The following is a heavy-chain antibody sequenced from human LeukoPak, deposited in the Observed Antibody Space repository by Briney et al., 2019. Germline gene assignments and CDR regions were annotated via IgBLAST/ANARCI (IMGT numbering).Heavy chain of an antibody. V-gene: IGHV1-2*04. CDR1: GYTFTGYY. J-gene: IGHJ5*02. CDR3: ARGYGEPNWFGP. Sequence: GASVKVSCKASGYTFTGYYIHWVRQAPGQGLEWMGWINANSGDTNYAQNFQDWVTMTRDTSISTAYMELSRLRFDDTAVYYCARGYGEPNWFGPWGQGTLVTVSS. D-gene: IGHD4-17*01. CDR2: INANSGDT.